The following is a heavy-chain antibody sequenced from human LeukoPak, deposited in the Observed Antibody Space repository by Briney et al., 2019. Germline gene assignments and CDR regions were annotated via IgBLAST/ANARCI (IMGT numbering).Heavy chain of an antibody. J-gene: IGHJ5*02. D-gene: IGHD5-18*01. CDR2: IYTSGST. CDR1: GGSISSGSYY. Sequence: SQTLSLTCTVSGGSISSGSYYWNWIRQPAGKGLEWIGRIYTSGSTNYNPSLKSRVTISVDTSKNQFSLKLSSVTAADTAVYYCARGRGYSYGLFNNWFDPWGQGTLVTVSS. CDR3: ARGRGYSYGLFNNWFDP. V-gene: IGHV4-61*02.